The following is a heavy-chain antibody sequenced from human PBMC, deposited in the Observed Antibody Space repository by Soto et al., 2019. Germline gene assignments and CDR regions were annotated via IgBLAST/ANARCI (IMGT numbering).Heavy chain of an antibody. J-gene: IGHJ4*02. CDR3: AKGGTTNLFHY. Sequence: GGSLRLSCAASGFTFSSYGMHWVRKSPGKGLEWVAVISYDGSNKYYADSVKGRFTISRDNSKNTLHLQMNSLRADDTAVYYCAKGGTTNLFHYWGQGTLVTVSS. CDR2: ISYDGSNK. D-gene: IGHD1-7*01. V-gene: IGHV3-30*18. CDR1: GFTFSSYG.